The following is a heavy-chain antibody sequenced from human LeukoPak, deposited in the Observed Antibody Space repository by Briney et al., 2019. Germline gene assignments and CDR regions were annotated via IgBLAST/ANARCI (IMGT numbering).Heavy chain of an antibody. J-gene: IGHJ6*03. CDR3: ARQGSGYSPTYYYYMDV. D-gene: IGHD5-18*01. CDR1: GYSFTSYW. V-gene: IGHV5-51*01. Sequence: GVSLQFSCPGSGYSFTSYWIGWARPMRGKGLEWMGIIYPGDSDTRYSPSFQGQVTISADKSISTAYLQWSSLKASDTAMYYCARQGSGYSPTYYYYMDVWGKGTTVTVSS. CDR2: IYPGDSDT.